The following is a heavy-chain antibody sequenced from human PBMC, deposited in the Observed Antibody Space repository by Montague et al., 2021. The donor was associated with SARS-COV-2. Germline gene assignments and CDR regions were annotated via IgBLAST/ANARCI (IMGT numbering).Heavy chain of an antibody. J-gene: IGHJ3*02. Sequence: SLRLSCAASGFTFSGYSMNWVRQAPGKGLEWVSYISSDGSGTTYADSVKGRFTISRDNAKNTLYLQMNSLRAEDTAVYYCARDTDSGSYWDDFDIWGQGTMVTVSS. D-gene: IGHD1-26*01. CDR2: ISSDGSGT. CDR3: ARDTDSGSYWDDFDI. CDR1: GFTFSGYS. V-gene: IGHV3-74*01.